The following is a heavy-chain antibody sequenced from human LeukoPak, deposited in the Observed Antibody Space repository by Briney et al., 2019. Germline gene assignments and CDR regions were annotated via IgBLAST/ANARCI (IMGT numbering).Heavy chain of an antibody. D-gene: IGHD6-25*01. CDR2: IHHSGRS. CDR1: ADSLSSGGHY. CDR3: ARGRNRFSGFYFDY. Sequence: SETLSLTCTVSADSLSSGGHYWAWIRQFPGKGLESIGFIHHSGRSRHNPSLKDRVAISVDTSRKQFALKLSSVTAPDTAMYYCARGRNRFSGFYFDYWGQGIQVMVSS. J-gene: IGHJ4*02. V-gene: IGHV4-31*03.